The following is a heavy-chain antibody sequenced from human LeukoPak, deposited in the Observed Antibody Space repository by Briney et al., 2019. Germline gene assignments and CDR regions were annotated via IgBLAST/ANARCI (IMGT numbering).Heavy chain of an antibody. J-gene: IGHJ5*02. CDR2: MNPNSGNT. CDR1: GYTFTSYD. Sequence: ASVKVSCKASGYTFTSYDINWLRQATGQGLEWMGWMNPNSGNTGYAQKFQGRVTMTRNTSISTAYMELSSLRSEDTAVYYCARVGSVVVVAATGRYNWFDPWGQETLVTVSS. V-gene: IGHV1-8*01. CDR3: ARVGSVVVVAATGRYNWFDP. D-gene: IGHD2-15*01.